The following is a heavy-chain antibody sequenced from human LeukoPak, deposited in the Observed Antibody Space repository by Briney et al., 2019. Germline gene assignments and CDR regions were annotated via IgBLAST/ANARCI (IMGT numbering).Heavy chain of an antibody. V-gene: IGHV3-48*01. J-gene: IGHJ3*02. CDR3: ARSPII. Sequence: PGGSLRLSCAASGFTFSSYGMTWVRQAPGKGLEWVSYIGGSSNSIYYADSVKGRFTISRDNARNSLYLQMNSLRAEDTAVYYCARSPIIWGQGIMVTVSS. CDR1: GFTFSSYG. CDR2: IGGSSNSI.